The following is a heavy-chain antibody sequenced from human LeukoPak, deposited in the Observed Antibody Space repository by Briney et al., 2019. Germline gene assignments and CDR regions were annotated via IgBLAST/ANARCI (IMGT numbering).Heavy chain of an antibody. J-gene: IGHJ4*02. D-gene: IGHD4-17*01. CDR1: GFTFSSYN. Sequence: GGSLRLSCAASGFTFSSYNMNWVRQAPGKGLEWVSSISYSSTYIYYADSVKGRFTISRDNAKNTLYLQMNSLKAEDTAVYYCARVSGDYWAIDYWGQGTLVTVST. V-gene: IGHV3-21*01. CDR2: ISYSSTYI. CDR3: ARVSGDYWAIDY.